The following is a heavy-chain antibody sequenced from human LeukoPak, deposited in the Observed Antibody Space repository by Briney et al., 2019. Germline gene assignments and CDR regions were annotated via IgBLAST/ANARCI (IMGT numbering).Heavy chain of an antibody. V-gene: IGHV4-39*01. CDR3: ARRGYCNSTSCYEFWLDP. Sequence: SETLSLTYTVSGASISSSRYYCGWIRQPPGKGLEWIGIIYYSGSTYYNPSLKSRLTISVDTSKNQFSLKLSSVTATDTAVYYCARRGYCNSTSCYEFWLDPWGQGNLVTVSS. CDR2: IYYSGST. CDR1: GASISSSRYY. J-gene: IGHJ5*02. D-gene: IGHD2-2*01.